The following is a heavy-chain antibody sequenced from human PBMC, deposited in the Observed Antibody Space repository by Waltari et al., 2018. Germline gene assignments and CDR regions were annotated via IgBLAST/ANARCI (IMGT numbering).Heavy chain of an antibody. Sequence: QVQLVESGGGVVQPGGSLGRSCAAAGFTFSSYGMHWVRQAPGKGLEWVAFIRYDGSNKYYADSVKGRFTISRDNSKNTLYLQMNSLRAEDTAVYYCADGSEGAYWGQGTLVTVSS. J-gene: IGHJ4*02. D-gene: IGHD3-16*01. CDR3: ADGSEGAY. CDR2: IRYDGSNK. V-gene: IGHV3-30*02. CDR1: GFTFSSYG.